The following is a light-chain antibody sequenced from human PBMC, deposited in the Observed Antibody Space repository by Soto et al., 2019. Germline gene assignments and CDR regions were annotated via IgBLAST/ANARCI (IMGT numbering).Light chain of an antibody. J-gene: IGKJ3*01. Sequence: DIQMTQSPSSLSASVGDSVTITCRASQDISNYLAWYQQKPGKVPKLLIYAASTLQSGVPSRFSGSGSGTDFTLTISGLQSEDVATYYCPKYNSSPRAFGPGTKVDIK. CDR2: AAS. CDR3: PKYNSSPRA. V-gene: IGKV1-27*01. CDR1: QDISNY.